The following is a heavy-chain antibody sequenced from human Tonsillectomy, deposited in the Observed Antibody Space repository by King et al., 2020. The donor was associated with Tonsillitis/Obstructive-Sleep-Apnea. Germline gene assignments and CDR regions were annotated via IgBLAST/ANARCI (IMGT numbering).Heavy chain of an antibody. CDR3: ARMVVRPLSEIYYYYMDV. CDR1: GFSLSNARMG. V-gene: IGHV2-26*01. D-gene: IGHD2-15*01. CDR2: IFSNDEK. Sequence: TLKESGPVLVKPTETLTLTCTVSGFSLSNARMGVSWIRQPPGKALEWLAHIFSNDEKYYSASLKSRLTISKDTSTSQVVLTMTNMDPVDTATYYCARMVVRPLSEIYYYYMDVWGKGTTVTVSS. J-gene: IGHJ6*03.